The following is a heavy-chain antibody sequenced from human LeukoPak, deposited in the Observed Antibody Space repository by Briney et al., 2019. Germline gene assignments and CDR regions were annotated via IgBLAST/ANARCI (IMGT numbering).Heavy chain of an antibody. CDR2: INPKSGDT. CDR1: VYTFTNYY. Sequence: ASVKVSCKASVYTFTNYYMHWVRQAPGQGLERMGWINPKSGDTKYAQESQGWVTMTRDTSISTAYIELSRSRSDDTAMYYCARGSPVAAAGTAYFHHWGQGTLVTVSS. CDR3: ARGSPVAAAGTAYFHH. V-gene: IGHV1-2*04. D-gene: IGHD6-13*01. J-gene: IGHJ1*01.